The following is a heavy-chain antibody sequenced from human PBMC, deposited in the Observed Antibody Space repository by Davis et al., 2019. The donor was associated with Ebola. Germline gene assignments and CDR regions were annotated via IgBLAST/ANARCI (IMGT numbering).Heavy chain of an antibody. CDR1: GFTFNNAW. CDR3: TTEGGDYYYYYYMDV. V-gene: IGHV3-15*01. D-gene: IGHD3-16*01. CDR2: IKAKTEGGTA. J-gene: IGHJ6*03. Sequence: GGSLRLSCAASGFTFNNAWMNWVRQAPGKGLEWLGRIKAKTEGGTAHYSAPVKGRFFISRDDSKNTLYLQMNSLKTEDTAVYYCTTEGGDYYYYYYMDVWGKGTTVTVSS.